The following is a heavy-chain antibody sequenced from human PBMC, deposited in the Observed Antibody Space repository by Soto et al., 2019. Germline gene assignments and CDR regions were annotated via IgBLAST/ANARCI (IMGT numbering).Heavy chain of an antibody. D-gene: IGHD2-15*01. CDR1: GYTFTGYY. CDR3: ARGHCSGSSCYSDYYYYMDV. Sequence: ASVKVSCKASGYTFTGYYMHWARQAPGQGLEWMGWINPNSGGTNYAQKFQGWVTMTRDTSISTAYMELSRLRSDDTAEYYCARGHCSGSSCYSDYYYYMDVWGKGTTVTVSS. V-gene: IGHV1-2*04. CDR2: INPNSGGT. J-gene: IGHJ6*03.